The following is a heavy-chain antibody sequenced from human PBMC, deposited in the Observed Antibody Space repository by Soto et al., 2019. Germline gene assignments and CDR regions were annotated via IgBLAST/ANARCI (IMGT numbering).Heavy chain of an antibody. V-gene: IGHV4-39*01. J-gene: IGHJ5*02. CDR2: IYYSGST. CDR1: GGSISSSSYY. CDR3: ARRNPDTAKIGWFDP. D-gene: IGHD5-18*01. Sequence: PSETLSLTCTVSGGSISSSSYYWGWIRQPPGKGLEWIGSIYYSGSTYYNPSLKSRVTISVDTSKNQFSLKLSSVTAADTAVYYCARRNPDTAKIGWFDPWGQGTLVTVSS.